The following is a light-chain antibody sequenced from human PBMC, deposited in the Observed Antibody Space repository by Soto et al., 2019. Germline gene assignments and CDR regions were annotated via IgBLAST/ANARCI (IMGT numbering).Light chain of an antibody. CDR1: QSVSSN. CDR3: QQYNNWLFT. V-gene: IGKV3-15*01. Sequence: EIVMTQSPATLSVSPGERATLSCRASQSVSSNLAWYQRKPGQAPRLLIYGASTRATGIPARFSGSGSGTEFTLTISSLQSEDFAVYYCQQYNNWLFTFGGGTKVEIK. J-gene: IGKJ4*01. CDR2: GAS.